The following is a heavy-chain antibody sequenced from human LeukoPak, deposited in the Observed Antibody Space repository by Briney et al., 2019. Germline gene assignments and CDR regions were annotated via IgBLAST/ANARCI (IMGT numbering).Heavy chain of an antibody. CDR1: GFTFSRYG. J-gene: IGHJ4*02. Sequence: GGSLRLSCAASGFTFSRYGMHWVRQAPGKGLEWVAVIWYDGSNKYYVDSVKGRFTISRDNSKNTLYLQMNSLRAEDTAVYYCARDTNWNDALGYWGQGTLVTVSS. D-gene: IGHD1-20*01. V-gene: IGHV3-33*01. CDR2: IWYDGSNK. CDR3: ARDTNWNDALGY.